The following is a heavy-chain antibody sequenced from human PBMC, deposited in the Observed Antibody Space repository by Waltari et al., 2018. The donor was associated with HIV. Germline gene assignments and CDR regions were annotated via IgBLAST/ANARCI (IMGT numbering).Heavy chain of an antibody. D-gene: IGHD1-26*01. J-gene: IGHJ2*01. CDR2: IYYTGRA. CDR3: ARHALRVGAAYWNFDL. Sequence: QLHLQESGPGLVTPSETLSLTCTVPGGPVSSTRYFGGWIRPPPGKGLEWIGRIYYTGRAYYNPSLKSRVTISVDTSKNQFSLKVTSVTAADTAVYYCARHALRVGAAYWNFDLWGRGTLVTVSS. CDR1: GGPVSSTRYF. V-gene: IGHV4-39*01.